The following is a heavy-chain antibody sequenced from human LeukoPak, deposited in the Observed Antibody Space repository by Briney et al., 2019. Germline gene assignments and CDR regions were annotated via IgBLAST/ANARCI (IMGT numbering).Heavy chain of an antibody. Sequence: SVKVSCKASGYTFTNYYMHWLRQAPGQGLEWMGLINPSGGSTNSAQNFQGRVTMTRDTSTSTVYMEMSSLRSEDTAVYYCARDLKYYFDSSAYYIAYAFDIWGKGTMVTVSS. CDR3: ARDLKYYFDSSAYYIAYAFDI. D-gene: IGHD3-22*01. CDR2: INPSGGST. J-gene: IGHJ3*02. CDR1: GYTFTNYY. V-gene: IGHV1-46*01.